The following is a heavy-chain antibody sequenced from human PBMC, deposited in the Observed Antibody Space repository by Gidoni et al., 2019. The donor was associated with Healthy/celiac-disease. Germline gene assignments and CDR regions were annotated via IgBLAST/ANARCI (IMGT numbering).Heavy chain of an antibody. CDR1: GITLSHHW. V-gene: IGHV3-15*01. D-gene: IGHD6-13*01. CDR3: TTPSAPIAAAGLYDY. CDR2: IKRKTDGGTT. Sequence: EVELVASGGGLVKPGGSLRLSCAGSGITLSHHWRSWVRQAPGKGLEWVGRIKRKTDGGTTDYAAPVKGRFTISRDDSKNTLYLQMNSLKTEDTAVYYCTTPSAPIAAAGLYDYWGQGTLVTVSS. J-gene: IGHJ4*02.